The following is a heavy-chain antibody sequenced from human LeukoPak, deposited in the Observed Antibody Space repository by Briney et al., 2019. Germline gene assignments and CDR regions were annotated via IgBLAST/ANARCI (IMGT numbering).Heavy chain of an antibody. D-gene: IGHD6-13*01. CDR2: IYTSGST. Sequence: SETLSLTCTVSGVSISSYYWSWIRQPPGKGLEWIGYIYTSGSTNYNPSLKSRVTISVDTSKNQFSLKLSSVTAADTAVYYCARHGGYSSSWYTENWFDPWGQGTLVTVSS. V-gene: IGHV4-4*09. J-gene: IGHJ5*02. CDR3: ARHGGYSSSWYTENWFDP. CDR1: GVSISSYY.